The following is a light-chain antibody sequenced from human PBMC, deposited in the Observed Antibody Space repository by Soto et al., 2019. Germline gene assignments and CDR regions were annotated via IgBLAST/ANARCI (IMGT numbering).Light chain of an antibody. CDR3: QQRSNWPLT. CDR1: QSVGTQ. CDR2: DAS. V-gene: IGKV3-11*01. J-gene: IGKJ4*01. Sequence: EVVLTQAPATLSLSPGARATLSCRASQSVGTQLAWYQQKLGQAPRLLIYDASNRAAGIPGRFSGSGSGTDFPLTISSLEPEDFAIYYCQQRSNWPLTCGGGTPVQI.